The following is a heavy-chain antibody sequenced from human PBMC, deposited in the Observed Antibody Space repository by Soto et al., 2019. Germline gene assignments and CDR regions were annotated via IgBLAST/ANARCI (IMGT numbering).Heavy chain of an antibody. Sequence: GGSLRLSCAASGFTFSSYAMHWVRQAPGKGLEWVAVISYDGSNRYYADSVKGRFTISRDNSKNTLYLQMNSLRAEDTAVYYCARDGHPRIAGVGIFDYWGQGTLVTVSS. V-gene: IGHV3-30-3*01. CDR2: ISYDGSNR. CDR3: ARDGHPRIAGVGIFDY. CDR1: GFTFSSYA. D-gene: IGHD1-20*01. J-gene: IGHJ4*02.